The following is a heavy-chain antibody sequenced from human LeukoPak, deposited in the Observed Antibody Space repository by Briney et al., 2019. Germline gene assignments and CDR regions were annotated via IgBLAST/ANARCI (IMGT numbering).Heavy chain of an antibody. CDR1: GFTFSSYA. J-gene: IGHJ2*01. Sequence: AGGSLRLSCAASGFTFSSYAMHWVRQAPGKGLEWVAVISYDGSNKYYADSVKGRFTISRDNSKNTLYLQMNSLRAEDTAVYYCARDLGGSYFPNWYFDLWGRGTLVTVSA. CDR3: ARDLGGSYFPNWYFDL. CDR2: ISYDGSNK. D-gene: IGHD1-26*01. V-gene: IGHV3-30-3*01.